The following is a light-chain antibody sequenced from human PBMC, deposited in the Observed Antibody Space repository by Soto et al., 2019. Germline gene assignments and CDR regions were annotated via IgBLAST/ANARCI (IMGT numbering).Light chain of an antibody. Sequence: ESVLTQSPGTLSLSPGERATLSCRASLSVSSSYLAWYQQKPGQPPRLLIYGASSRATGITDGFSGSGSGTDFTLTISRLEPEDFAVYYCQQYGSSTYTFGQGTKLEIK. CDR1: LSVSSSY. CDR3: QQYGSSTYT. V-gene: IGKV3-20*01. CDR2: GAS. J-gene: IGKJ2*01.